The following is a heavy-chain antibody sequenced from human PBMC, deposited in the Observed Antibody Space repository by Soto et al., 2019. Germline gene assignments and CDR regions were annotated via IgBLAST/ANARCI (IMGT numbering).Heavy chain of an antibody. D-gene: IGHD3-3*01. CDR2: ISGSGGST. CDR1: GFTFSSYA. V-gene: IGHV3-23*01. Sequence: GGSLRLSCAASGFTFSSYAMSWVRQAPGKGLEWVSAISGSGGSTYYADSVKGRFTISRDNSKNTLYLQMNSLRAEDTAVYYCAKDPEVLRFLEWAFDYWGQGTLVTVSS. J-gene: IGHJ4*02. CDR3: AKDPEVLRFLEWAFDY.